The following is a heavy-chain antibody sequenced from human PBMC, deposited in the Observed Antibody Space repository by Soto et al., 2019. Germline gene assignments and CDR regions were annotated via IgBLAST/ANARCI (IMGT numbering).Heavy chain of an antibody. CDR2: INPNSGGT. CDR3: ARLLIGYSGYDPPVYGMDV. CDR1: GYTFTGYY. Sequence: GASVKVSCKASGYTFTGYYIHWVRQAPGQGLEGMGWINPNSGGTNYAQKFQGWVTMTRDTSISTAYMELSRLRSDDTAVYYCARLLIGYSGYDPPVYGMDVWGQGTTVTVSS. J-gene: IGHJ6*02. D-gene: IGHD5-12*01. V-gene: IGHV1-2*04.